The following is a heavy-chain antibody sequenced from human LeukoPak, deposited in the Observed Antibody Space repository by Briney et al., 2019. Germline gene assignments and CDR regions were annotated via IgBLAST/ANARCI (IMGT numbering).Heavy chain of an antibody. CDR3: AGGEILTGHYTFDY. Sequence: PGGSLRLSCAASGFTFSTYSMNWVRQAPGKGLEWVSSISSTSGYISYTDSVKGRFTISRDNAKNSLYLQMNSLRAEDTAVYYCAGGEILTGHYTFDYWGQGTLVTVSS. J-gene: IGHJ4*02. CDR1: GFTFSTYS. V-gene: IGHV3-21*04. D-gene: IGHD3-9*01. CDR2: ISSTSGYI.